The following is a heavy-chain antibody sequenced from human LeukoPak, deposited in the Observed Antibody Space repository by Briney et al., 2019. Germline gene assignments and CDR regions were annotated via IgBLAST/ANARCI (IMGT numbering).Heavy chain of an antibody. CDR1: GFTFSSYG. D-gene: IGHD4-17*01. CDR2: ISFDGSNK. CDR3: AKETTVTTSLYYYGMDV. V-gene: IGHV3-30*18. Sequence: PGRSLRLSCAASGFTFSSYGMHWVREAPGKGLEWVAVISFDGSNKYYADSVKGRFTISRDISKNTLYLKMNSLRAEDTAVYYCAKETTVTTSLYYYGMDVWGQGTTVTVSS. J-gene: IGHJ6*02.